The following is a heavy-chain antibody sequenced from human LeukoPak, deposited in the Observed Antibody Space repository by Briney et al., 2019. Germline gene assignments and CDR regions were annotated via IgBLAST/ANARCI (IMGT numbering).Heavy chain of an antibody. V-gene: IGHV4-38-2*02. J-gene: IGHJ4*02. CDR2: IYHSGSI. Sequence: SETLSLTCTVSGYSIRSGYYWGWIRQPPGKGLEWIGSIYHSGSIYHKPSLESRVTISVDTSKNQFSLKLSSVTAADTAVYYCARDRIYGSGSDHFDYWGQGTLVTVSS. CDR3: ARDRIYGSGSDHFDY. D-gene: IGHD3-10*01. CDR1: GYSIRSGYY.